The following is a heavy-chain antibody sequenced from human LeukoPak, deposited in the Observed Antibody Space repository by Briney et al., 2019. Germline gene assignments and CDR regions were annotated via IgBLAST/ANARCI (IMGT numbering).Heavy chain of an antibody. Sequence: ASVKVSRKASGYSFSNYGITWVRQAPGQGLEWMGWISAYNGNTNYAQNLQGRVTMTTDTSTSTVYMELRSLRSDDTAVYYCARVAGTYRNYFDYWGQGTLVTVSS. CDR2: ISAYNGNT. D-gene: IGHD6-19*01. CDR1: GYSFSNYG. V-gene: IGHV1-18*01. CDR3: ARVAGTYRNYFDY. J-gene: IGHJ4*02.